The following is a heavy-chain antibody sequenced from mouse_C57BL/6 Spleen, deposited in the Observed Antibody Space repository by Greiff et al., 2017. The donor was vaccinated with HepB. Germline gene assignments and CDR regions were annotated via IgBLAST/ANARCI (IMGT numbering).Heavy chain of an antibody. D-gene: IGHD2-1*01. V-gene: IGHV5-17*01. J-gene: IGHJ1*03. CDR3: ATPDYGNYGYFDV. Sequence: EVMLVESEGGLVQPGSSMKLSCTASGFTFSDYGMHWVRQAPEKGLEWVAYISSGSSTIYYADTVKGRFTIPRDNAKNTLFLQMTSLRSEDTAMYYCATPDYGNYGYFDVWGTGTTVTVSS. CDR1: GFTFSDYG. CDR2: ISSGSSTI.